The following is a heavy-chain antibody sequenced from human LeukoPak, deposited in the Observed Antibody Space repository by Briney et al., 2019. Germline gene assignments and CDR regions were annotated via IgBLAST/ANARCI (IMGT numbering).Heavy chain of an antibody. J-gene: IGHJ4*02. CDR3: TTSLVCYYDSSGYQCGYFDY. D-gene: IGHD3-22*01. Sequence: PGVSLRLSCAASGFTFSNAWMIWVRQAPGKELKWVGRIKSKTDGCTTDYAAPVKGRFTISRDDSKNTLYLQMNSLKTEDTAVYYCTTSLVCYYDSSGYQCGYFDYWGQGTLVTVSS. CDR1: GFTFSNAW. CDR2: IKSKTDGCTT. V-gene: IGHV3-15*01.